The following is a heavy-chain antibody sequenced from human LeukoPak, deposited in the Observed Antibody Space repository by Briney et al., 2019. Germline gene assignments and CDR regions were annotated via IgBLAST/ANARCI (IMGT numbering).Heavy chain of an antibody. D-gene: IGHD5-24*01. Sequence: SVKVSCKASGFTPASAVQWVRQARGQRLEWVGWIVVLNGHTNYAQKFQERVTITRDMSTNTDYMELSSLRSEDTAVYYCVADHPNYDYWGQGTLITVSP. J-gene: IGHJ4*02. CDR2: IVVLNGHT. CDR1: GFTPASA. CDR3: VADHPNYDY. V-gene: IGHV1-58*01.